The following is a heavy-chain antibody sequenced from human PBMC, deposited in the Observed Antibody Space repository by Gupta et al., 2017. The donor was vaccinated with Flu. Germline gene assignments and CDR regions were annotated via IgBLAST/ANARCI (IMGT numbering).Heavy chain of an antibody. CDR2: IWYDGSNK. Sequence: QVQLVESGGGVVQPGTSLRLSCAASGFSFGNYGMHWVRQAPGKGLEWVASIWYDGSNKYYADSVKGRFTISRDNSKNTLYLQMNSLRAEDTAVYYCARGGQYQLSRENYWGQGTLVTVSS. CDR1: GFSFGNYG. D-gene: IGHD2-2*01. CDR3: ARGGQYQLSRENY. V-gene: IGHV3-33*01. J-gene: IGHJ4*02.